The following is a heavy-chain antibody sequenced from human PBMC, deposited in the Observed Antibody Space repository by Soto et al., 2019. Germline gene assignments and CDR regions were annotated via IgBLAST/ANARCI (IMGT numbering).Heavy chain of an antibody. V-gene: IGHV1-24*01. CDR3: ATDKDGYCSSTSCYRDAFDI. CDR1: GYTLTELS. J-gene: IGHJ3*02. D-gene: IGHD2-2*01. Sequence: ASVKVSCKVSGYTLTELSMHWVRQAPGKGLEWMGGFDPEDGETIYAQKFQGRVTMTEDTSTDTAYMELSSLRSEDTAVYYCATDKDGYCSSTSCYRDAFDIWGQGTMVTVSS. CDR2: FDPEDGET.